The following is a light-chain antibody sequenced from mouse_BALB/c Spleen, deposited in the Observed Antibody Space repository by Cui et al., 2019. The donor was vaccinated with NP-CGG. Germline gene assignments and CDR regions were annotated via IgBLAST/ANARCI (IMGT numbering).Light chain of an antibody. CDR2: ATN. CDR3: ALWYSNHWV. V-gene: IGLV1*01. CDR1: TGAVTTRNY. Sequence: QAVVTQESALTTSPGETVTLTCRSSTGAVTTRNYANWVQEKPDHLFTGLIGATNNRAPGVPARFSGSLIGDKAALTITGAQTEDEAIYFCALWYSNHWVFGGGTKLTVL. J-gene: IGLJ1*01.